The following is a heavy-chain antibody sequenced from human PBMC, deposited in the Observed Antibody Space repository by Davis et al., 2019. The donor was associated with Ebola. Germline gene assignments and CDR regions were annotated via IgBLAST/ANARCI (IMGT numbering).Heavy chain of an antibody. CDR2: ISSSGSTI. J-gene: IGHJ4*02. CDR3: ATYSSSFDY. V-gene: IGHV3-11*04. Sequence: GESLKISCAASGFTVSNNYMSWVRQAPGKGLEWVSYISSSGSTIYYADSVKGRFTISRDNAKNSLYLQMNSLRAEDTAVYYCATYSSSFDYWGQGTLVTVSS. D-gene: IGHD6-6*01. CDR1: GFTVSNNY.